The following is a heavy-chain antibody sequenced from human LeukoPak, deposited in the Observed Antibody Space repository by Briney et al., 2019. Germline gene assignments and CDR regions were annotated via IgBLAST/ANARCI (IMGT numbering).Heavy chain of an antibody. V-gene: IGHV1-46*01. CDR3: ARDREGFDY. CDR2: IYPRDGST. CDR1: GYTFTSNY. Sequence: ASVKVSCKASGYTFTSNYIHWVRQAPGQGLEWTGMIYPRDGSTSYAQKFQGRVTVTRDTSTSTVHMELSGLRSEDTAVYYCARDREGFDYWGQRTLVTVSS. J-gene: IGHJ4*02.